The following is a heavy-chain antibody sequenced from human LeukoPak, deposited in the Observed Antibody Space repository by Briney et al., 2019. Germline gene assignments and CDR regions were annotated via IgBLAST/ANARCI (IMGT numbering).Heavy chain of an antibody. J-gene: IGHJ6*03. V-gene: IGHV3-21*01. CDR1: GFTFSSYT. CDR3: ARDESSSWIRVLDYYYLDV. Sequence: GGSLRLSCAASGFTFSSYTMNWVRQAPGKGLEWVSSISATSKYIYYAPSVRGRFTISRDNARNSLYLQMSSLRADDTAVYFCARDESSSWIRVLDYYYLDVWGKGTTVTVSS. D-gene: IGHD6-13*01. CDR2: ISATSKYI.